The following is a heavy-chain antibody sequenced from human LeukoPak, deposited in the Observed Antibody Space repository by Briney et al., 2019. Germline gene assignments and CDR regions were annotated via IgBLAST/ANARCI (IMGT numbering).Heavy chain of an antibody. CDR2: IYTSGST. V-gene: IGHV4-4*09. CDR3: ARAFPYSSSLWVPDKNRFPDYYMDV. D-gene: IGHD6-6*01. J-gene: IGHJ6*03. Sequence: PSETLSLTCTVSGGSISSYYWSWIRQPPGKGLEWIGYIYTSGSTNYNPSLKSRVTISVDTSKNQFSLKLSSVTAADTAVYYCARAFPYSSSLWVPDKNRFPDYYMDVWGKGTTVTVSS. CDR1: GGSISSYY.